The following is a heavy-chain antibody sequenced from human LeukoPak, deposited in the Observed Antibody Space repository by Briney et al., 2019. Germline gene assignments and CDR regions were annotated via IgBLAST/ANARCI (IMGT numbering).Heavy chain of an antibody. J-gene: IGHJ4*02. Sequence: GGSLRLSCAASGFTFDDYAMHWVRQAPGKGLEWVSGISWDSGSIGYADSVKGRFTISRDNTKNSLYLQMNSLRAEDTALYYCAKDLKDSSGSSFDYWGQGTLVTVSS. CDR2: ISWDSGSI. D-gene: IGHD3-22*01. V-gene: IGHV3-9*01. CDR1: GFTFDDYA. CDR3: AKDLKDSSGSSFDY.